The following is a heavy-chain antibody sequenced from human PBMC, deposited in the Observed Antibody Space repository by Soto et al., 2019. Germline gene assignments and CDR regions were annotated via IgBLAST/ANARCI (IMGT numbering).Heavy chain of an antibody. D-gene: IGHD3-22*01. V-gene: IGHV3-15*07. Sequence: EVQLVESGGGLVKSGESLRLSCAASGFKFSDAWMNWVRQAPGKGLEWVGRIKSKGSGGTTDYAAPVKGRFTISRDDSKNTVYLPMSSLKTEDTAVYSCTHSCTFYYDGAAWGKGTMVTSSS. J-gene: IGHJ3*01. CDR2: IKSKGSGGTT. CDR3: THSCTFYYDGAA. CDR1: GFKFSDAW.